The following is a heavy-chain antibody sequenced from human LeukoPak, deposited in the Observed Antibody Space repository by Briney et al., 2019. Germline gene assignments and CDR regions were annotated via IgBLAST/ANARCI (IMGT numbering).Heavy chain of an antibody. Sequence: GGSLRLSYAASGFTFSSYAMHWVRQAPGKGLEWVAVISYDGSNKYYADSVKGRFTISRDNSKNTLYLQMNSLRAEDTAVYYCAKDPMVGATGGDAFDIWGQGTMVTVSS. D-gene: IGHD1-26*01. J-gene: IGHJ3*02. CDR3: AKDPMVGATGGDAFDI. CDR1: GFTFSSYA. V-gene: IGHV3-30*04. CDR2: ISYDGSNK.